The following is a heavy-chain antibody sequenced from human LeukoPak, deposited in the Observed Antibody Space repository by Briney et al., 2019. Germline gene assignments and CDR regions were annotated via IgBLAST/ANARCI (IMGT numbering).Heavy chain of an antibody. J-gene: IGHJ4*02. Sequence: SETLSLTCTVSGGSISSYYWSWIRQPPGKGLEWIGYIYYSGSTNYNPSLKSRVTISVDTSKNQFSLKLSSVTAADTAVYYCVRDTPSSSWSYYFDYWGQGTLVTVSS. CDR1: GGSISSYY. CDR3: VRDTPSSSWSYYFDY. CDR2: IYYSGST. D-gene: IGHD6-13*01. V-gene: IGHV4-59*01.